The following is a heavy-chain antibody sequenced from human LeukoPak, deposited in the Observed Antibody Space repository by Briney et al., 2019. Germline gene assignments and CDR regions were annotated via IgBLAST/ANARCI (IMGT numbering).Heavy chain of an antibody. V-gene: IGHV5-51*01. Sequence: GESLKISCKGSGYSFTSYWIGWVRQMPGKGLEWMGIIYLGDSDTRYSPSFQGQVTISADKSISTAYLQWSSLKASDTAMYYCARVSYGLYYYYPGMDVWGQGTTVTVSS. CDR1: GYSFTSYW. CDR3: ARVSYGLYYYYPGMDV. J-gene: IGHJ6*02. D-gene: IGHD5-18*01. CDR2: IYLGDSDT.